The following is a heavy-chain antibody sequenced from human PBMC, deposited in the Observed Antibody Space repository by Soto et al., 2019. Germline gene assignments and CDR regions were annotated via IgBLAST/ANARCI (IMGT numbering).Heavy chain of an antibody. CDR2: ISSSGSTI. Sequence: QVQLVESGGGLVKPGGPLRLSCEASGFAFSDPYMSWIRQAPGKGREWISYISSSGSTIYYADSVKGRFTISRDNAKKSLYLQMDSLTADDTAVYYCARGGASVTTPFDYWGQGTQVTVSS. V-gene: IGHV3-11*01. CDR3: ARGGASVTTPFDY. J-gene: IGHJ4*02. D-gene: IGHD4-17*01. CDR1: GFAFSDPY.